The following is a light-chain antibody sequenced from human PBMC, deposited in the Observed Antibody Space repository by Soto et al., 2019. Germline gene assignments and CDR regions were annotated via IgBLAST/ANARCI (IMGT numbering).Light chain of an antibody. CDR2: EVS. CDR1: SSDVGGYNY. J-gene: IGLJ7*01. Sequence: QSVLTQPPSASGSPGQSVTISCTGTSSDVGGYNYVSWYQQRPGKAPRLMIYEVSKRPSGVPDRFSGSKSGNTASLTVSGLQAEDEADYYCSSYAGSKNFFGGSTQLTVL. CDR3: SSYAGSKNF. V-gene: IGLV2-8*01.